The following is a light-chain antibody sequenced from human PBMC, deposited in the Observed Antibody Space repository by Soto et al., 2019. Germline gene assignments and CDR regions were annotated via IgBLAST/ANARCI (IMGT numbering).Light chain of an antibody. CDR2: DAS. V-gene: IGKV1-5*01. CDR3: QQYNNWPPIT. Sequence: DIQMTQSPSTLSASVGDRVTITCRASQSISGWLAWYQQKPGKPPKLLIYDASSLEGGVPSRFSGSGSGTDFTLTISSLQPEDFAVYYCQQYNNWPPITFGQGTRLEIK. CDR1: QSISGW. J-gene: IGKJ5*01.